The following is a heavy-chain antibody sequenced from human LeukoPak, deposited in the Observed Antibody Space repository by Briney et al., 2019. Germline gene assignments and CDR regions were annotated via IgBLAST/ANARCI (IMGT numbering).Heavy chain of an antibody. D-gene: IGHD5/OR15-5a*01. J-gene: IGHJ6*02. V-gene: IGHV3-7*01. CDR3: ARGVKGAPRYYGMDV. Sequence: GGSLRLSCAASGFTFNNAWMRWVRQAPGKGLEWVANIKQDGSEKYYVDSVKGRFTISRDNAKNSLYLQMNSLRAEDTAVYYCARGVKGAPRYYGMDVWGQGTTVTVSS. CDR1: GFTFNNAW. CDR2: IKQDGSEK.